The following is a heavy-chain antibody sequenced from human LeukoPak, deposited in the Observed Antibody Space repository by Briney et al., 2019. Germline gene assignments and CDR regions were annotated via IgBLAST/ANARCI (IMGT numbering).Heavy chain of an antibody. CDR3: ARVPSYSSGCYYFDY. CDR1: GFTFSNYA. Sequence: GGSLRLSCAASGFTFSNYAMHWVRQAPGKGLEWVAVISSDVSNKYYADSVKGRFTISRDTSKNTLYLQMNSLRAEDTAVYYCARVPSYSSGCYYFDYWGQGTLVTVSS. D-gene: IGHD6-19*01. CDR2: ISSDVSNK. J-gene: IGHJ4*02. V-gene: IGHV3-30-3*01.